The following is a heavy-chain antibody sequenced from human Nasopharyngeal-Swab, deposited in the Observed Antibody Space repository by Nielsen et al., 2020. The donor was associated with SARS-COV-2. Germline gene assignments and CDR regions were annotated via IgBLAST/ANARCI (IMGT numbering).Heavy chain of an antibody. D-gene: IGHD1-1*01. V-gene: IGHV4-34*01. J-gene: IGHJ6*02. Sequence: SETLSLTFAVYGGSFSGYYWSWIRQPPGKGLEWIGEISHSGSTTYNSSLKSRLAMSVDTSKNQFSLKLSSVTAADTAVYYCARGFPSATRRVFHYYYGLDVWGQGTTVTVSS. CDR3: ARGFPSATRRVFHYYYGLDV. CDR2: ISHSGST. CDR1: GGSFSGYY.